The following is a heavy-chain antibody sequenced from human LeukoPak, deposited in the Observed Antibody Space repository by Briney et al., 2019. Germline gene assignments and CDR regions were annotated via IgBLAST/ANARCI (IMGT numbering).Heavy chain of an antibody. CDR2: INSGGSST. Sequence: GGSLRLSCAASGFTFSSYWMHWVRQAPGKGLVWVSRINSGGSSTSYADSVKGRFTISRDNAKNTLYLQMNSLRAEDTAVYYCARRGIAAAGDYWGQGTLVTVSS. CDR3: ARRGIAAAGDY. J-gene: IGHJ4*02. CDR1: GFTFSSYW. V-gene: IGHV3-74*01. D-gene: IGHD6-13*01.